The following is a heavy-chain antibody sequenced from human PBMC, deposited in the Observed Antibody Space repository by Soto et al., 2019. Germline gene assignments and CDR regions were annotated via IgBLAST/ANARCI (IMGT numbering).Heavy chain of an antibody. CDR3: AGGGCSYGSVDY. D-gene: IGHD5-18*01. Sequence: SETLSLTCTVSGGSISSVGYYWSWIRQHPGKGLEWIGYIYYSGSTYYNPSLKSRVTISVDTSKNQFSLKLSSVTAADTAVYYCAGGGCSYGSVDYWGQGTLVTVSS. CDR1: GGSISSVGYY. J-gene: IGHJ4*02. V-gene: IGHV4-31*03. CDR2: IYYSGST.